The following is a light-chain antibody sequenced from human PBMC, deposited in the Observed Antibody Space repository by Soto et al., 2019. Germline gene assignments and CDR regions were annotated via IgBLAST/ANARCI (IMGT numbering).Light chain of an antibody. CDR3: ATWEYTLYGPV. CDR2: RDN. J-gene: IGLJ3*02. Sequence: QSVLTQPPSASGTPGQRVTISCSGSRSNIGSNPVQWYQQFPGTAPKLLIYRDNQRPSGVSDRFSGSKSGTSASLAISGLQSKDEADYHSATWEYTLYGPVFGGGTKVTVL. V-gene: IGLV1-44*01. CDR1: RSNIGSNP.